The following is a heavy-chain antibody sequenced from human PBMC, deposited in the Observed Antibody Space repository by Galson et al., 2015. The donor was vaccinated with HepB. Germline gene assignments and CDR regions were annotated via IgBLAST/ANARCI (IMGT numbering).Heavy chain of an antibody. CDR1: GFTFNRFG. CDR2: TWYDGSNK. Sequence: SLRLSCAASGFTFNRFGMHWVRQAPGKGLEWVAVTWYDGSNKYYADSVKGRFTISRDNSKNTLYLQMNSLRAEDTAVYYCARDYASSWYFNHYYGMDVWGQGTTVTVSS. CDR3: ARDYASSWYFNHYYGMDV. D-gene: IGHD6-13*01. V-gene: IGHV3-30*19. J-gene: IGHJ6*02.